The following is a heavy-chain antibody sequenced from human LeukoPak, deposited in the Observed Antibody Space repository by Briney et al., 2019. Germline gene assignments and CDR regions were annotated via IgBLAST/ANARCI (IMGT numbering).Heavy chain of an antibody. CDR2: ISGSSTFI. CDR1: EFTFSRYT. V-gene: IGHV3-21*01. J-gene: IGHJ4*02. CDR3: ARANDYIDY. Sequence: GGSLRLSCAASEFTFSRYTMNWVRQAPGKGLEWVSSISGSSTFIYYPDSVRGRFTISRDNAENSLYLQMSSLRVEDTAVYYCARANDYIDYWGQGVLVAVSS.